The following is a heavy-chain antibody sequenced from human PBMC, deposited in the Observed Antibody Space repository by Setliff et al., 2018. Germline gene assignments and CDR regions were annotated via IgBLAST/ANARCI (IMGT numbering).Heavy chain of an antibody. CDR2: ISSSGSTI. Sequence: PGGSVRLSCAASGFTFSTYEMNWVRQAPGKGLEWVSYISSSGSTIYYADSVRGRFTIYRDNAKSSLDLQMNSLRAEDTAVYYCARVYFYDSKQPPDYWGQGTLVTVSS. D-gene: IGHD3-22*01. V-gene: IGHV3-48*03. CDR3: ARVYFYDSKQPPDY. CDR1: GFTFSTYE. J-gene: IGHJ4*02.